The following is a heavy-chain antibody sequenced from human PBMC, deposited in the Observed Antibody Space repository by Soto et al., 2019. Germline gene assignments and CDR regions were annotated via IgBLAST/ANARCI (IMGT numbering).Heavy chain of an antibody. CDR1: GSTFTSYG. CDR2: ISAYNGNT. J-gene: IGHJ4*02. V-gene: IGHV1-18*01. Sequence: ASVKVSSKASGSTFTSYGISWVRQAPGQGLEWMGWISAYNGNTNYAQKLQGRVTMTTDTSTSTAYMELRSLRSDDTVVYYCARVAYCSGGSCYRTYYFDYRGQGTLVTVSS. CDR3: ARVAYCSGGSCYRTYYFDY. D-gene: IGHD2-15*01.